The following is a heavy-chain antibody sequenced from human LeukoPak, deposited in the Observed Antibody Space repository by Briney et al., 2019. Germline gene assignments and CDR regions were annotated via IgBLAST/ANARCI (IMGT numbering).Heavy chain of an antibody. D-gene: IGHD5-18*01. CDR1: GGSISSSSYY. CDR2: IYYSGST. V-gene: IGHV4-39*07. CDR3: AAQYSYGPDY. Sequence: SETLSLTCTVSGGSISSSSYYWGWIRQPPGKGLEWIGSIYYSGSTYYNPSLKSRVTISVDTSKNQFSLKLNSVTAADTAVYYCAAQYSYGPDYWGQGTLVTVSS. J-gene: IGHJ4*02.